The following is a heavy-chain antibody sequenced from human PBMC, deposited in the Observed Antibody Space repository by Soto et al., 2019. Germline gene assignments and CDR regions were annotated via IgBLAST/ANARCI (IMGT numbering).Heavy chain of an antibody. J-gene: IGHJ4*02. CDR1: GFTFSNTW. CDR2: IKRKIDGGTP. Sequence: ASLRLSCAASGFTFSNTWVSWLRQAPGKGLEWVGRIKRKIDGGTPDYAAPVKGRFTISRDDSKTKVYLQMNSLTSEDTGVYYCTIDGESNFACWGQGTLVTVGS. V-gene: IGHV3-15*01. CDR3: TIDGESNFAC.